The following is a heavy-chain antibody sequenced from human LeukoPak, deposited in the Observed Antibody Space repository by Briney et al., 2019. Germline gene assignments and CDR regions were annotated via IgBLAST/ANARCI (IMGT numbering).Heavy chain of an antibody. CDR3: ARSEDGWSYSGSYLGFDY. V-gene: IGHV3-30*02. CDR1: GFTFRSHA. J-gene: IGHJ4*02. Sequence: HPGGSLRLSCATSGFTFRSHAMHWVRQSPGKGLEWVAQIWYDGSNKYYADSVKGRFSVSRDNSKNTLYLQMNSLRAEDTAVYYCARSEDGWSYSGSYLGFDYWGQGTLVTVSS. CDR2: IWYDGSNK. D-gene: IGHD1-26*01.